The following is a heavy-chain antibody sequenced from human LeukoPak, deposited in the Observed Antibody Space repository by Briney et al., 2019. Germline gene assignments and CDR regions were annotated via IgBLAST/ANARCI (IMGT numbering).Heavy chain of an antibody. CDR2: INHSGST. V-gene: IGHV4-34*01. CDR1: GGSFSGYY. CDR3: ARGGLYSSGRYEDY. Sequence: PSETLSLTCAVYGGSFSGYYWSWIRQPPGKGLEWIGEINHSGSTNYNPSLKSRVTISVDTSKNQFSLKLSSVTAADTAVYYCARGGLYSSGRYEDYWGQGTLVTVSS. J-gene: IGHJ4*02. D-gene: IGHD6-19*01.